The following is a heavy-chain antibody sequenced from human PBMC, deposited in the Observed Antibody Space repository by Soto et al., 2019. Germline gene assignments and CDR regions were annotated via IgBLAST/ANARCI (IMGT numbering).Heavy chain of an antibody. CDR3: AKDLGEGDAYPIFDC. Sequence: DVQLLESGGGLVQPGGSLTLSCVASGFTFSNFAMSWVRQAPGEGLEWISLIDSRGYNTYYDDSVKGRFTLSRDNSHNTLFLQMNSLRAEDTALYYCAKDLGEGDAYPIFDCWGQGTLVTVSS. CDR2: IDSRGYNT. J-gene: IGHJ4*02. D-gene: IGHD3-16*01. V-gene: IGHV3-23*01. CDR1: GFTFSNFA.